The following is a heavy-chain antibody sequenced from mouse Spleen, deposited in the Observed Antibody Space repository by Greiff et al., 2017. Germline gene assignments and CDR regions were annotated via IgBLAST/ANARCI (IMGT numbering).Heavy chain of an antibody. CDR1: GFAFSSYD. Sequence: DVKLVESGGGLVKPGGSLKLSCAASGFAFSSYDMSWVRQTPEKRLEWVAYISSGGGSTYYPDTVKGRFTISRDNAKNTLYLQMSSLKSEDTAMYYCAREGGSLDYWGQGTTLTVSS. J-gene: IGHJ2*01. CDR2: ISSGGGST. CDR3: AREGGSLDY. V-gene: IGHV5-12-1*01.